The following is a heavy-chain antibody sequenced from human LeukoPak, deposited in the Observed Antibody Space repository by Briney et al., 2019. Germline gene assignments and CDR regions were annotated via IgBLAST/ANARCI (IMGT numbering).Heavy chain of an antibody. CDR2: IYYSGST. J-gene: IGHJ5*02. V-gene: IGHV4-31*03. Sequence: SQTLSLTCTDSGGSITSGGYYCSWIRQHPGKGLKWIGYIYYSGSTYYNPSLKSRVTISVDTSKNQFSLKLTSVTAADTAVYYCARDSGDWFDPWGQGTLVTVSS. CDR1: GGSITSGGYY. CDR3: ARDSGDWFDP.